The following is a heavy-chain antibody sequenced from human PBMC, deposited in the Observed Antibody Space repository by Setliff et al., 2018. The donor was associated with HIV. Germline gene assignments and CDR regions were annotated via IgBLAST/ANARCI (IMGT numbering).Heavy chain of an antibody. CDR3: ARDRGWEIQYGFDY. CDR2: INPNSGGT. CDR1: GYTFISYG. D-gene: IGHD1-26*01. Sequence: GASVKVSCKASGYTFISYGISWVRQAPGLGLEWMGWINPNSGGTIYAQKFQDRVTMTRDTSSSTAYMELRRLRSDDTAVYYCARDRGWEIQYGFDYWGQGTLVTVSS. J-gene: IGHJ4*02. V-gene: IGHV1-2*02.